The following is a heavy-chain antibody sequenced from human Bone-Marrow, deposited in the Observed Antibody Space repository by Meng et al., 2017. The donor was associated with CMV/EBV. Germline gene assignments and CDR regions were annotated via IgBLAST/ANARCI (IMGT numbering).Heavy chain of an antibody. V-gene: IGHV3-74*01. Sequence: GESLKISCAASGFTFSSYWMHWVRHTPGKGLVWVSRINSDGSSTSYADSMKGRFTISRDNAKNTVFLQMNSLRAEDTAVYYCARAPRGSGSLMARYWGQGTLVTVSS. CDR1: GFTFSSYW. CDR2: INSDGSST. D-gene: IGHD1-26*01. CDR3: ARAPRGSGSLMARY. J-gene: IGHJ4*02.